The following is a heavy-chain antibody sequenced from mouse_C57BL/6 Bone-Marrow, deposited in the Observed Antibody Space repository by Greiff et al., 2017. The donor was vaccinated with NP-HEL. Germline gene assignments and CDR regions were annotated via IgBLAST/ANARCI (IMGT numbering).Heavy chain of an antibody. CDR3: ARSRYYGSLYWYFDV. CDR1: GYTFTSYW. Sequence: VQLQQSGAELVKPGASVKLSCKASGYTFTSYWMHWVKQRPGQGLEWIGMIHPNSGSTNYNEKFKSKATLTVDKSSSTAYMQLSSLTSEDSAVYYCARSRYYGSLYWYFDVWGTGTTVTVSS. V-gene: IGHV1-64*01. CDR2: IHPNSGST. J-gene: IGHJ1*03. D-gene: IGHD1-1*01.